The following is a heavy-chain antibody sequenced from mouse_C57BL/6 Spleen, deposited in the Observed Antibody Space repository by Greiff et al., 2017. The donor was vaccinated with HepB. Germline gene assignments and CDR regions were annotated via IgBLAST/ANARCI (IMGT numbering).Heavy chain of an antibody. Sequence: VKLQESGPGLVQPSQSLSITCTVSGFSLTSYGVHWVRQSPGKGLEWLGVIWSGGSTDYNAAFISRLSISKDNSKSQVFFKMNSLQADDTAIYYCARKRTTVVEDYAMDYWGQGTSVTVSS. CDR1: GFSLTSYG. V-gene: IGHV2-2*01. CDR3: ARKRTTVVEDYAMDY. CDR2: IWSGGST. D-gene: IGHD1-1*01. J-gene: IGHJ4*01.